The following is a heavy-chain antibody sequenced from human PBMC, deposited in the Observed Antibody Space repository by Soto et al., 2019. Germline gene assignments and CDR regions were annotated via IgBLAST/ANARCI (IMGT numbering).Heavy chain of an antibody. V-gene: IGHV3-11*01. J-gene: IGHJ4*02. CDR1: GFTFSDYH. D-gene: IGHD5-12*01. CDR3: ARDSLSGDDFNY. Sequence: QVQLVESGGGFVKPGGSLRLSCAASGFTFSDYHMNWVRQPPGKGLEWVSSMRNSGNLIDYADSVKGRFTISRDNAQKSLFLQMNSLRAEDTAVYYCARDSLSGDDFNYWGQVTLVTVSS. CDR2: MRNSGNLI.